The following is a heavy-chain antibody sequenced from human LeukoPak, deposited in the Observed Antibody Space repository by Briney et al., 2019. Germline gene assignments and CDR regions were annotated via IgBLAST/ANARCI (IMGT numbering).Heavy chain of an antibody. J-gene: IGHJ4*02. V-gene: IGHV4-39*01. Sequence: SETLSLTCTVSGGSISSSSYYWGWIRQPPGKGLEWIGSIYYSGSTYYNPSLKSRVTISVDTSKNQFSLKLSSMTAADTAVYYCARHLGYCTNGVCYKLGYFDYWGQGTLVTVSS. CDR3: ARHLGYCTNGVCYKLGYFDY. D-gene: IGHD2-8*01. CDR2: IYYSGST. CDR1: GGSISSSSYY.